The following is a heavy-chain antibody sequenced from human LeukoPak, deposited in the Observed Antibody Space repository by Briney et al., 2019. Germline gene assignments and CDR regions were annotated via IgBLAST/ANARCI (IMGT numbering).Heavy chain of an antibody. CDR2: TYYRSKWYN. Sequence: SQTLSLTCAISGDSVSSNSAVWNWIRQSPSRGLEWLGRTYYRSKWYNDYAVSLESRITIDPDPSKNQFSLHLNSVTPEDTAVYYCARDSSAYCFHYWGRGTLVTVSS. D-gene: IGHD3-22*01. CDR1: GDSVSSNSAV. J-gene: IGHJ4*02. CDR3: ARDSSAYCFHY. V-gene: IGHV6-1*01.